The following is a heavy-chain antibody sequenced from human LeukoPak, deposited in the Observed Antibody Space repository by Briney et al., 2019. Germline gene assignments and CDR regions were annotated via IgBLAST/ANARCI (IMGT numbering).Heavy chain of an antibody. CDR3: AKNVMVKRYIDY. Sequence: GGSLRLSCAASGFILNNHAMIWVRQAPGKGLQWISVISGSGRTIEYEDSVKGRFTISRDNSKNTVSLQMNNLRVEDTAIYYCAKNVMVKRYIDYWGQGTPVTVSS. J-gene: IGHJ4*02. D-gene: IGHD5-18*01. CDR2: ISGSGRTI. CDR1: GFILNNHA. V-gene: IGHV3-23*01.